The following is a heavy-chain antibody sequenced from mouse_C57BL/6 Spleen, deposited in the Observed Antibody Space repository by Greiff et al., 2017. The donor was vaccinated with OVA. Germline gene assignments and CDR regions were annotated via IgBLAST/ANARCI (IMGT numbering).Heavy chain of an antibody. CDR3: ARDGNYHFDY. Sequence: QVQLKQSGPELVKPGASVKISCKASGYAFSSSWMNWVKQRPGKGLEWIGRIYPGDGDTNYNGKFKGKATLTADKSSSTAYMQLSSLTSEDSAVYFCARDGNYHFDYWGQGTTLTVSS. CDR1: GYAFSSSW. J-gene: IGHJ2*01. CDR2: IYPGDGDT. V-gene: IGHV1-82*01. D-gene: IGHD2-1*01.